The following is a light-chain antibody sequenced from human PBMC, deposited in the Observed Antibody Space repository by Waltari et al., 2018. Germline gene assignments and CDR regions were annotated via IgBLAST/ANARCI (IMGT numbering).Light chain of an antibody. CDR1: SSDVGGFTY. Sequence: QSALTQPASVSGSPGQSITISCTGTSSDVGGFTYVSWYPKHPGDAPTIMIYEVSNRASGISYRVSGSKSGNTASLTISGLQAADEADYYCSSYTSRNTLVFGGGTKLTVL. CDR3: SSYTSRNTLV. V-gene: IGLV2-14*03. CDR2: EVS. J-gene: IGLJ2*01.